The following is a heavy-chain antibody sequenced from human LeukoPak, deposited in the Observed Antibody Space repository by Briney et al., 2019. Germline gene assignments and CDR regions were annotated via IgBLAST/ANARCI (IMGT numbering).Heavy chain of an antibody. CDR1: GFTVSSNY. Sequence: GGSLRLSCAASGFTVSSNYMSWVRQAPGKGLEWVSVIYSGGSTYYADSVKGRFTISRDNSKNTLYLQMNSLRAEETAVYYCARAYYYYYYGMDVWGQGTTVTVSS. CDR3: ARAYYYYYYGMDV. V-gene: IGHV3-66*01. J-gene: IGHJ6*02. CDR2: IYSGGST.